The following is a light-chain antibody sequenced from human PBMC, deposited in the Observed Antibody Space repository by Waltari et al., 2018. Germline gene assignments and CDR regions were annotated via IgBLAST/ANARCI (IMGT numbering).Light chain of an antibody. CDR3: ASFAGSNTL. CDR1: STDLGVYNY. CDR2: EVS. V-gene: IGLV2-8*01. J-gene: IGLJ2*01. Sequence: QSALTQPPSASGSPVQSVTIPCTGTSTDLGVYNYVSWYQPHPGQAPKRLIYEVSERPSGVPDRFSGSKSGITASLTVFGLQTEDEADYYCASFAGSNTLFGGGTKLTVL.